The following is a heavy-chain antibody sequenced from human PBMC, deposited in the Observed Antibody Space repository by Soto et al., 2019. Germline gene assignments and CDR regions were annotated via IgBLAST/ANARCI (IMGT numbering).Heavy chain of an antibody. V-gene: IGHV3-23*01. CDR1: GFTFSSYA. CDR3: ARHGSSSDAFDI. Sequence: EVQLLESGGGLVQPGGSLRLSCAASGFTFSSYAMSWVRQAPGKGLEWVSAISGSGGSTYYADSVKGRFTISRDNSKNTLYLQMNSLRAEDTAVYYCARHGSSSDAFDIWSQGTMVTVSS. CDR2: ISGSGGST. J-gene: IGHJ3*02. D-gene: IGHD6-6*01.